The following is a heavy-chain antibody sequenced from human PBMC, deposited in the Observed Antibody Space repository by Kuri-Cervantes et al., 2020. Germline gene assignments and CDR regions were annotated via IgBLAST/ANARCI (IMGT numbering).Heavy chain of an antibody. CDR2: IYYSGST. CDR3: AREVNVGSSGPWYYYYGMDV. D-gene: IGHD6-19*01. J-gene: IGHJ6*02. V-gene: IGHV4-59*01. Sequence: SETLSLTCTVSGGSISSYYWSWIRQPPGKGLEWIGYIYYSGSTNYNPSLKSRVTISVDTSKNQFSLKLSSVTAADTAVYYCAREVNVGSSGPWYYYYGMDVWGQGTTVTVSS. CDR1: GGSISSYY.